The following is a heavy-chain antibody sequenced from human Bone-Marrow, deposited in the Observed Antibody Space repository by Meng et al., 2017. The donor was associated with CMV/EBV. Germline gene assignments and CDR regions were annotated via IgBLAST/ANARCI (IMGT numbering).Heavy chain of an antibody. CDR2: IQSDGTNI. V-gene: IGHV3-30*02. CDR1: GFIFSSYA. D-gene: IGHD3-10*01. Sequence: GESLKISCAASGFIFSSYAMYWVRQAPGEGLQWVAFIQSDGTNIHYRDSVKGRFTISRDNSKNTLYLQMNSLRAEDTAVYYCSFGSESYYGVPVNFDYWGQGTLVTVS. CDR3: SFGSESYYGVPVNFDY. J-gene: IGHJ4*02.